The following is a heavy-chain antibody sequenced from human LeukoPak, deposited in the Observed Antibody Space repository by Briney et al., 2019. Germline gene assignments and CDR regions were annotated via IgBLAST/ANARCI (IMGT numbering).Heavy chain of an antibody. D-gene: IGHD1-1*01. CDR3: ARVATTYRAAEFDY. Sequence: ASVKVSCKASGYTFTSYGISWVRQAPGQGLEWMGWISAYNGNTNYAQKLQGRVTMTTDTSTSTAYMELSSLRSEDTAVYYCARVATTYRAAEFDYWGQGTLVTVSS. CDR1: GYTFTSYG. V-gene: IGHV1-18*01. J-gene: IGHJ4*02. CDR2: ISAYNGNT.